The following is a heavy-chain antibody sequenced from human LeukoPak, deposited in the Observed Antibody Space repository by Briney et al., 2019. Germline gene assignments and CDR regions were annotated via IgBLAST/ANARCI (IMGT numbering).Heavy chain of an antibody. CDR3: ARLGSSVGDDAFDI. V-gene: IGHV1-18*01. Sequence: ASVKVSCKASGYTFTNYYITWVRQAPGQGLEWMGWISAYNGYTNYAQKLQGRVTMTTDTSTSTAYMELRSLRSDDTAVYYCARLGSSVGDDAFDIWGQGTMVTVSS. CDR2: ISAYNGYT. J-gene: IGHJ3*02. D-gene: IGHD2-2*01. CDR1: GYTFTNYY.